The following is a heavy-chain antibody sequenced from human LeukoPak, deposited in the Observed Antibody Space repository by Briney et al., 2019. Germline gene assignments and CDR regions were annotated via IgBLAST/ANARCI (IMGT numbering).Heavy chain of an antibody. D-gene: IGHD1-1*01. CDR1: GGSISSYY. CDR3: AREPLLNEDAFDI. V-gene: IGHV4-59*01. J-gene: IGHJ3*02. Sequence: PSETLSLTCTVSGGSISSYYWTWIRQPPGKGLEWIGYIYYSGSTNYNPSLKSRVTISVDTSKNQFSLKLSSVTAADTAVYYCAREPLLNEDAFDIWGQGTMVTVSS. CDR2: IYYSGST.